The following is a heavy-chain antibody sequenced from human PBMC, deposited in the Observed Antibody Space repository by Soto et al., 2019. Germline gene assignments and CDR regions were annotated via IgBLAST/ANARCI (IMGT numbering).Heavy chain of an antibody. CDR3: AKEGYYGSGSYYTS. J-gene: IGHJ5*02. CDR2: ISYDGSNK. Sequence: QVQLVESGGGVVQPGRSLRLSCAASGFTFSSYGMHWVRQAPGKGLEWVAVISYDGSNKYYADSGKGRFTISTDNSKNPLYMQMNSLRAEDTAVYYCAKEGYYGSGSYYTSWGQGTLVTVSS. D-gene: IGHD3-10*01. V-gene: IGHV3-30*18. CDR1: GFTFSSYG.